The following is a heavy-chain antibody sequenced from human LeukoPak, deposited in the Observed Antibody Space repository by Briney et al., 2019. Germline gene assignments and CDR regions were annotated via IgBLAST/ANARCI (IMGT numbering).Heavy chain of an antibody. J-gene: IGHJ6*03. Sequence: GASVKVSCKASGYTFTSYDINGVRQATGQGFEWMGWMNPNSGNTGYAQKFQGRVTITRNTSISTAYMELSSLRSEDTAVYYCARGRTIFGVVSGVVDYYMDVWGKGTTVTVSS. V-gene: IGHV1-8*03. CDR1: GYTFTSYD. D-gene: IGHD3-3*01. CDR3: ARGRTIFGVVSGVVDYYMDV. CDR2: MNPNSGNT.